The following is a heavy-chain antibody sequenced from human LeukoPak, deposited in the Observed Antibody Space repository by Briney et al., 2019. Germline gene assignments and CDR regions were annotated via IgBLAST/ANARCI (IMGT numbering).Heavy chain of an antibody. V-gene: IGHV1-18*01. CDR1: GYTFTSYG. D-gene: IGHD3-10*01. CDR2: ISAYNGNT. Sequence: ASVKVSCKASGYTFTSYGISWVRQAPGQGLEWMGWISAYNGNTNYAQKLQGRVTMTTDTSTSTAYMELRSLRSDDTAVYYCAAKREGLLWFGETDDAFDIWGQGTMVTVSS. J-gene: IGHJ3*02. CDR3: AAKREGLLWFGETDDAFDI.